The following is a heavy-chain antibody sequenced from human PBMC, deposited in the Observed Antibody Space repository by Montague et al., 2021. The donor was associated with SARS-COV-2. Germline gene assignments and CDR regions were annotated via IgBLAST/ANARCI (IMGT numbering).Heavy chain of an antibody. Sequence: SETLSLTCTASGFSTGSGDYWGWIRQPPGKGLEWIGSIYHSGTTXXNPXXXSRLTMSIDTSTNQFSLRLTSVTAADTAVFFCVREKAGGLRNVFDIWGQGTTVTVSS. J-gene: IGHJ3*02. CDR2: IYHSGTT. CDR3: VREKAGGLRNVFDI. CDR1: GFSTGSGDY. V-gene: IGHV4-38-2*02.